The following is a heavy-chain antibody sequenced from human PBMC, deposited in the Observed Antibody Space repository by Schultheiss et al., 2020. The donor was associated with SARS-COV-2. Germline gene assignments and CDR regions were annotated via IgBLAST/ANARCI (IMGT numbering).Heavy chain of an antibody. D-gene: IGHD1-7*01. CDR1: GFTFSSYA. CDR3: ARAPSITGTTYGMDV. CDR2: ISGSGGST. Sequence: GGSLRLSCAASGFTFSSYAMSWVRQAPGKGLEWVSAISGSGGSTYYADSVKGRFTISRDNSKNTLYLQMNSLRAEDTAVYYCARAPSITGTTYGMDVWGQGTTVTVLL. J-gene: IGHJ6*02. V-gene: IGHV3-23*01.